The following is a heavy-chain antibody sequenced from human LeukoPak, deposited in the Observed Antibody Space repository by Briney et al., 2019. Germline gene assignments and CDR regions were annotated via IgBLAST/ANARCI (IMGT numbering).Heavy chain of an antibody. CDR3: ARFPSYYYYYGMDV. CDR2: TYYRSKWYN. Sequence: SQTLSLTCPFSGTRVFSKSAAWNWIRKSPSRGFDWLGRTYYRSKWYNDYAVSVKSRITINPDTSKNQFSLQLNSVTPEDTAVYYCARFPSYYYYYGMDVWGQGTTVTVSS. CDR1: GTRVFSKSAA. V-gene: IGHV6-1*01. J-gene: IGHJ6*02.